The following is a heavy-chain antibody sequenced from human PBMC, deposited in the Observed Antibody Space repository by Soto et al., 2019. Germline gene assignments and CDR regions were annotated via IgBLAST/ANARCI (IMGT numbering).Heavy chain of an antibody. CDR1: VGSISSSLW. D-gene: IGHD1-1*01. CDR3: ATSQLGEYFDN. CDR2: IYHSGSI. V-gene: IGHV4-4*02. J-gene: IGHJ4*02. Sequence: PSETLSLTCDFSVGSISSSLWWSWVRQTPGKGLEWIGEIYHSGSINYNPSLKSRVTISADRSKNQFSLTLTAVTAAGTAVYYCATSQLGEYFDNWGQGTLVSVSS.